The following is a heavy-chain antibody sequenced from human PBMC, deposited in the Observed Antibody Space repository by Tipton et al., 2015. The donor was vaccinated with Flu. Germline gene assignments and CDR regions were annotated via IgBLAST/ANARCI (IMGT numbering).Heavy chain of an antibody. CDR1: GFTFSSYA. V-gene: IGHV3-23*01. J-gene: IGHJ4*02. CDR3: ANSDYGDYYFDY. D-gene: IGHD4-17*01. Sequence: SLRLSCAASGFTFSSYAMSWVRQAPGKGLEWVSAISGSGGSTYYADSVKGRFTISRDNSKITLYLQMNSLRAEDTAVYYCANSDYGDYYFDYWGQGTLVTVSS. CDR2: ISGSGGST.